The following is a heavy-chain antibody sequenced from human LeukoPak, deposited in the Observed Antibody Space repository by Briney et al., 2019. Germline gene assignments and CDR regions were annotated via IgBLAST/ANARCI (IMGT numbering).Heavy chain of an antibody. Sequence: PGGSLRLSCAASGFTFSSYAMSWVRQAPGKGLEWVGRIKSKTDGGTTDYAAPVKGRFTISRDDSKNTLYLQMNSLKTEDTAVYYCTTVGVWELLVNHPKRTHFDYWGQGTLVTVSS. V-gene: IGHV3-15*01. CDR3: TTVGVWELLVNHPKRTHFDY. D-gene: IGHD1-26*01. CDR2: IKSKTDGGTT. CDR1: GFTFSSYA. J-gene: IGHJ4*02.